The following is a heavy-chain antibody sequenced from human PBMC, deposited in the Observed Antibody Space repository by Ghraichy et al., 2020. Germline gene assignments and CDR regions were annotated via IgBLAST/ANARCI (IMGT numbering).Heavy chain of an antibody. J-gene: IGHJ3*02. V-gene: IGHV3-30*02. Sequence: GEYLNISCAASGFTFSSYGMHWVRQVPGKGLEWVAFIRYDGSDIYYADSVKGRFTISRDNSNNTLYLQMSRLRSDDTAVFYCVKGNGAFDIWGQGTLVTVSS. CDR2: IRYDGSDI. CDR3: VKGNGAFDI. D-gene: IGHD2-8*01. CDR1: GFTFSSYG.